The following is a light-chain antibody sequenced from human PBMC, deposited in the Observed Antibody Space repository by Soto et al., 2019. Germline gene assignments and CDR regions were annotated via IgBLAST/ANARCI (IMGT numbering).Light chain of an antibody. CDR3: QQHNNWPFT. V-gene: IGKV3-15*01. CDR2: GGS. J-gene: IGKJ3*01. Sequence: EIVMTQSPATLSVSPGERATLSCRASQSVSSKLAWYQQKPGQAPRLLIYGGSTRPTGIPARFSGSGSGTEFTLTISSLQSEDFAVYYCQQHNNWPFTFGPGTKVDIK. CDR1: QSVSSK.